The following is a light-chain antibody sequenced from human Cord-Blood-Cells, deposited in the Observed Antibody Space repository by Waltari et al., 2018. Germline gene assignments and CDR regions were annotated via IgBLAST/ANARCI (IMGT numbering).Light chain of an antibody. CDR1: SSDVAGYNY. V-gene: IGLV2-14*01. J-gene: IGLJ2*01. CDR3: SSYTSSSVV. Sequence: QSPLPQPAPVSGSPGQSLTISCPVPSSDVAGYNYVSWYQQHPGKAPTLMIYEVSNRPSGVSNRFSGSKSGNTASLTISGLQAEDEADYYCSSYTSSSVVFGGGTKLTVL. CDR2: EVS.